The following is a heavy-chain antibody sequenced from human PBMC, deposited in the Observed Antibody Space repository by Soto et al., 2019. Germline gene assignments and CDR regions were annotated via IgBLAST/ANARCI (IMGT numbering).Heavy chain of an antibody. Sequence: SETLSLTCTISGGSISVYYWSWIRQSPGQGLEWIGYIYDGGSPYYNPSLKTRVTISADTSKNQISLKLTSATAADTAAYFCARGVGSSPPRYWGRGTLVTVSS. CDR2: IYDGGSP. V-gene: IGHV4-59*01. CDR1: GGSISVYY. CDR3: ARGVGSSPPRY. D-gene: IGHD3-9*01. J-gene: IGHJ4*02.